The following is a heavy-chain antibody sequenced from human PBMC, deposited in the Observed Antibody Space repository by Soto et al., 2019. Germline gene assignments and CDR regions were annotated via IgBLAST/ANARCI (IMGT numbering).Heavy chain of an antibody. CDR3: ARDPKFRYSSSWYDRSYCYYHDLKDV. CDR2: INPNSGGT. Sequence: VASVKVSCKASGYTFTGYYMHWVRQAPGQGLEWMGWINPNSGGTNYAQKFQGWVTMTRDTSISTAYMELSRLRSDDTAVYYCARDPKFRYSSSWYDRSYCYYHDLKDVSGRRTTVLVSS. CDR1: GYTFTGYY. D-gene: IGHD6-13*01. J-gene: IGHJ6*02. V-gene: IGHV1-2*04.